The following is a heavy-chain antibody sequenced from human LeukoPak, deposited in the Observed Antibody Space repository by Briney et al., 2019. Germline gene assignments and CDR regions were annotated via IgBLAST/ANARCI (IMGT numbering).Heavy chain of an antibody. V-gene: IGHV5-51*01. CDR1: GYSLSTYW. J-gene: IGHJ4*02. Sequence: GESLKISCKDSGYSLSTYWIGWVRQMPGKGLECMGIIYPGDSDTRYSPSFQGEVTMSVDKSISTAYLQWSSLKASDTAMYYCARVPRVRGVLGGFDYWGQGTLVTVSS. D-gene: IGHD3-10*01. CDR3: ARVPRVRGVLGGFDY. CDR2: IYPGDSDT.